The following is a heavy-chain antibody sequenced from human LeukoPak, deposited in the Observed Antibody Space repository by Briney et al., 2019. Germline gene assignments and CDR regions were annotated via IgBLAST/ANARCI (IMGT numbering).Heavy chain of an antibody. J-gene: IGHJ5*02. V-gene: IGHV1-18*01. CDR2: ISAYNGNT. D-gene: IGHD2-21*02. Sequence: KPGASVKVSCKASGYTFTSYGISWVRQAPGQGLEWMGWISAYNGNTNYAQKLQGRVTMTTDTSTSTAYMELRSLRSDDTAVYYCASVRRYCGSDCYLDWFDPWGQGTLVTVSS. CDR3: ASVRRYCGSDCYLDWFDP. CDR1: GYTFTSYG.